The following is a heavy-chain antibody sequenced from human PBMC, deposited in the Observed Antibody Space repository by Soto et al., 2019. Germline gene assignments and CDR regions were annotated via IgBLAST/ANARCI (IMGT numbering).Heavy chain of an antibody. J-gene: IGHJ5*02. CDR1: CGSIRSAGYS. CDR3: ARVPDR. Sequence: SATLSLTCAVPCGSIRSAGYSWSWIRQPPGKGLEWIGYIYHSGSTYYNPSLKSRVTISVDRSKNQFSLKLSSVTAADTAVYYCARVPDRWGQGTLVTVS. D-gene: IGHD2-2*01. CDR2: IYHSGST. V-gene: IGHV4-30-2*01.